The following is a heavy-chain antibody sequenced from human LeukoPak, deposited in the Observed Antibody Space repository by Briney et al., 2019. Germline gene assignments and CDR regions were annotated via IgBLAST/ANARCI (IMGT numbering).Heavy chain of an antibody. CDR2: IYYSGST. V-gene: IGHV4-39*01. CDR1: GGSISSSSYY. D-gene: IGHD6-19*01. CDR3: ARIPTNAVPSAHNGFDI. Sequence: ASETLSLTCTVSGGSISSSSYYWGWIRQPPGKGLEWIANIYYSGSTYYNPSLKSRVTISVDTSKNQFSLRLNSVTAADTSIYYCARIPTNAVPSAHNGFDIWGQGAMLTVSS. J-gene: IGHJ3*02.